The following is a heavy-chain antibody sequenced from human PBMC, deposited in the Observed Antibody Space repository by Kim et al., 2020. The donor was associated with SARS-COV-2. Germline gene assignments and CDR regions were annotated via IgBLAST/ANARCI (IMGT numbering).Heavy chain of an antibody. V-gene: IGHV3-23*01. CDR3: TRLAAGGRGIDH. Sequence: GGSLRLSCVASGFTFSSYAMNWVRQAPGKGLEWVSAISGSDGNTYYADSVKGRFTISRDNSKNTLYLQMNSLRAEDTAVHYCTRLAAGGRGIDHWGQGTLVTVSS. CDR2: ISGSDGNT. D-gene: IGHD6-13*01. CDR1: GFTFSSYA. J-gene: IGHJ4*02.